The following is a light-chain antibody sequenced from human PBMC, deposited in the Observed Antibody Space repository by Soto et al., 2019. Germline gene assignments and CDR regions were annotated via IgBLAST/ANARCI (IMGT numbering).Light chain of an antibody. Sequence: EIVLTQSPGTLSLSPGERATLSCRASQSVSSSYLAWYQQKPGQAPRLLIYGASSRATGIPDRFSGSGSGKDFTLTISRLEPEDFAVYYCQQYGSSVTFGQGTKVEIK. CDR2: GAS. J-gene: IGKJ1*01. CDR3: QQYGSSVT. V-gene: IGKV3-20*01. CDR1: QSVSSSY.